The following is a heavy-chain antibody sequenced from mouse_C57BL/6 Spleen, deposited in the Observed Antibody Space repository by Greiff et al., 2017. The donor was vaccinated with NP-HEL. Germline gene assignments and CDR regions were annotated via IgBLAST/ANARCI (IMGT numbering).Heavy chain of an antibody. CDR2: ISYDGSN. V-gene: IGHV3-6*01. Sequence: EVKLEESGPGLVKPSQSLSLTCSVTGYSITSGYYWNWIRQFPGNKLEWMGYISYDGSNNYNPSLKNRISITRDTSKNQFFLKLNSVTTEDTATYYCARELRLRYYAMDYWGQGTSVTVSS. CDR3: ARELRLRYYAMDY. D-gene: IGHD2-4*01. CDR1: GYSITSGYY. J-gene: IGHJ4*01.